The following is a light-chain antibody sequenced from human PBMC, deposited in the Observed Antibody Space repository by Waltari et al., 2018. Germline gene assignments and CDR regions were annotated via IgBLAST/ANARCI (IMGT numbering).Light chain of an antibody. CDR3: MQGTHWPPWT. CDR1: QSLVHSDGNIY. CDR2: KVS. Sequence: DVVLTQSPLSLPVTLGQPASISCSSSQSLVHSDGNIYLNWFQQRPGQSPRRQIYKVSDRDSGVPDRVSGSGSGTDFTLKISRVEAEDVGVYYCMQGTHWPPWTFGQGTKVEIK. J-gene: IGKJ1*01. V-gene: IGKV2-30*02.